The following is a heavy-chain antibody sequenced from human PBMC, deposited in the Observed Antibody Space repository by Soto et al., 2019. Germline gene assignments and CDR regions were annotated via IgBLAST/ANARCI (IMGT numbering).Heavy chain of an antibody. CDR1: GSTFNNFA. Sequence: QVVLLQSGAEVKEPGPSVRVSCQVSGSTFNNFAFSWVRQAPGHGPEWMGGIVVDSNTAEYSQRFQDRVTITAATSTDTLYMELGSLTFEDTAVYYCARAIKRWEVNYYFDFWGQGTLVTVSS. CDR3: ARAIKRWEVNYYFDF. J-gene: IGHJ4*02. V-gene: IGHV1-69*06. CDR2: IVVDSNTA. D-gene: IGHD1-26*01.